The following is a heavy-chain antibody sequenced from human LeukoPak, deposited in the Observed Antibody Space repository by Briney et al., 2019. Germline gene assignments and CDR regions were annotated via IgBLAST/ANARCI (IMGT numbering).Heavy chain of an antibody. Sequence: KPSETLSLTCAVYGGSFSGYYWSWIRQPPGKGLEWIGEINHSGSTNYNPSLKSRVTISVDTSKNQFSLKLSSVTAADTAVYFCARERGYGGTFDYWGQGTLVTVSS. J-gene: IGHJ4*02. CDR3: ARERGYGGTFDY. CDR1: GGSFSGYY. D-gene: IGHD4-23*01. CDR2: INHSGST. V-gene: IGHV4-34*01.